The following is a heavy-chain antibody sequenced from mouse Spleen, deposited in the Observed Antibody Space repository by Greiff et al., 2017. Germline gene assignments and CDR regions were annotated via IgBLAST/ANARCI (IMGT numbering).Heavy chain of an antibody. V-gene: IGHV1-50*01. Sequence: QVQLQQSGAELVKPGASVKLSCKASGYTFTSYWMQWVQQRPGQGLEWIGEIDPSDSYTNYNQKFKGKATLTVDTSSSTAYMQLSSLTSEDSAVYYCARRGVFAYWGQGTLVTVSA. J-gene: IGHJ3*01. CDR3: ARRGVFAY. CDR1: GYTFTSYW. CDR2: IDPSDSYT.